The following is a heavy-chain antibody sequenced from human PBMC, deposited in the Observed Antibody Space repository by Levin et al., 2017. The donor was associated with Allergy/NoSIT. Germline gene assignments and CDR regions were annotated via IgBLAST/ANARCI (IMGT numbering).Heavy chain of an antibody. Sequence: GESLKISCAASGFTVSSNYMSWVRQAPGKGLEWVSVIYSGGSTYYADSVKGRFTISRDNSKNTLYLQMNSLRAEDTAVYYCARGPCSGGSCDDYWGQGTLVTVSS. V-gene: IGHV3-53*01. CDR1: GFTVSSNY. J-gene: IGHJ4*02. CDR2: IYSGGST. D-gene: IGHD2-15*01. CDR3: ARGPCSGGSCDDY.